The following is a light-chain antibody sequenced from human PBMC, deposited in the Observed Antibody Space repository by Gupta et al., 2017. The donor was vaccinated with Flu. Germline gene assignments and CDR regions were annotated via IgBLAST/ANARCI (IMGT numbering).Light chain of an antibody. J-gene: IGKJ2*01. CDR3: QQYNVYPYT. Sequence: SVGDRVTITCRASQSINTWLAWYQQRPGRAPKLLIYKASTLESGVPSRFSGNGSGTDFTLAVNSLQPDDFTTYFCQQYNVYPYTFGQGIKLDFK. V-gene: IGKV1-5*03. CDR2: KAS. CDR1: QSINTW.